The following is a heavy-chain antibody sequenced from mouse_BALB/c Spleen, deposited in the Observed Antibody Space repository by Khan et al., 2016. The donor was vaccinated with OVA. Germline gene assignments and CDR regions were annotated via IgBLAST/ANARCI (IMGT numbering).Heavy chain of an antibody. J-gene: IGHJ4*01. Sequence: VQLQQSGAGLVKPGASVKLSCTASGFNIKDTYIHWVKQRPDQGLEWIGRIDPANGNTKYDPKFPGKATITAVTSSNTAYLQLSSLTSEDTAVYYCAYSKLLYAMDYWGQGTSVTVSS. V-gene: IGHV14-3*02. CDR3: AYSKLLYAMDY. CDR1: GFNIKDTY. CDR2: IDPANGNT.